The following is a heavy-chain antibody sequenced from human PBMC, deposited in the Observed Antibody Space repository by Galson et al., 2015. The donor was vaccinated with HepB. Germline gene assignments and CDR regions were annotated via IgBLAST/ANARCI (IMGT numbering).Heavy chain of an antibody. CDR3: AKTHTVTPILYGMDV. D-gene: IGHD4-17*01. CDR2: ISWSGGSI. CDR1: GFTFDDYG. J-gene: IGHJ6*02. V-gene: IGHV3-9*01. Sequence: SLRLSCAVSGFTFDDYGMHWVRQAPGKGLEWVSGISWSGGSIGYADSVKGRFTISRDNAKNSLYLQMNSLRAEDTAFYYCAKTHTVTPILYGMDVWGQGTTVTVAS.